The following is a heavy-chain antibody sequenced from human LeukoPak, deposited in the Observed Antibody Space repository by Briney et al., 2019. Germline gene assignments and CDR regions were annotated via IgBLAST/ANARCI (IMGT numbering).Heavy chain of an antibody. Sequence: GGSLRLSCVASGFTFSSYWMHWVRQTPGKGLMWVARIKSDGSTIYADSVQGRFTISRDNAKNMVYLQMNSLRADDTAIYYCTRAITYFYGSVTYDWFDSWGQGTRVTVSS. CDR2: IKSDGST. CDR3: TRAITYFYGSVTYDWFDS. CDR1: GFTFSSYW. V-gene: IGHV3-74*01. D-gene: IGHD3-10*01. J-gene: IGHJ5*01.